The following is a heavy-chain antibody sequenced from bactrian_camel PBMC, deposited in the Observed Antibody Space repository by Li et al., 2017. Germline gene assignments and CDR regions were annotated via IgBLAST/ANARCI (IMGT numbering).Heavy chain of an antibody. V-gene: IGHV3S9*01. Sequence: VQLVESGGGSVQAGGSLILSCTFSGATYSRRCMAWFRQVPGKGREAVAAADADRRTIYGDFVEGRFTIDRDNARNILYLRMHDLKSEDTAMYHCAAVVDCYYASPTTWRYDYQGQGTQVTVS. J-gene: IGHJ4*01. CDR2: ADADRRT. CDR1: GATYSRRC. D-gene: IGHD1*01.